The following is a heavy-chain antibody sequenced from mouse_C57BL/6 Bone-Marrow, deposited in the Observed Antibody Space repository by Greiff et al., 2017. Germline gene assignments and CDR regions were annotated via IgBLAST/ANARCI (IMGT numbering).Heavy chain of an antibody. CDR1: GFTFSSYA. CDR2: ISDGGSYT. Sequence: EVMLVESGGGLVKPGGSLKLSCAASGFTFSSYAMSWVRQTPEKRLEWVATISDGGSYTYYPDNVKGRFTISRDNAKNNLYLQMSHLKSEDTAMYYCARDLYYYTWFAYWGQGTLVTVSA. D-gene: IGHD1-1*01. V-gene: IGHV5-4*01. CDR3: ARDLYYYTWFAY. J-gene: IGHJ3*01.